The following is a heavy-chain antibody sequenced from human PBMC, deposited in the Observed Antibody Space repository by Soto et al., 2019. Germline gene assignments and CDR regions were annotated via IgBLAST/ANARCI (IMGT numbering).Heavy chain of an antibody. CDR1: GFTFSSYA. CDR2: ISYDGSNK. J-gene: IGHJ4*02. D-gene: IGHD3-22*01. CDR3: ATYDSSGYYGKFVDY. Sequence: PGWSLRLSCAASGFTFSSYAMHLVRQAPGKGLEWVAFISYDGSNKYYADSLKGRFTISRDNSKNTLYLQMNSLRAEDTAVYYCATYDSSGYYGKFVDYWGQGTLVTVS. V-gene: IGHV3-30-3*01.